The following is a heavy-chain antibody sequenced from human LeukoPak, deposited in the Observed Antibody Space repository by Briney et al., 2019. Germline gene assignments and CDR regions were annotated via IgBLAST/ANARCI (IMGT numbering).Heavy chain of an antibody. CDR1: GYTFTSYG. V-gene: IGHV1-18*01. CDR2: ISAYNGNT. D-gene: IGHD1-26*01. CDR3: ASSGSYLGYFDY. Sequence: ASVKVSCKASGYTFTSYGISWVRQAPGQGLERMGWISAYNGNTNYAQKLQGRVTMTTDTSTSTAYMELRSLRSDDTAVYYCASSGSYLGYFDYWGQGTLVTVSS. J-gene: IGHJ4*02.